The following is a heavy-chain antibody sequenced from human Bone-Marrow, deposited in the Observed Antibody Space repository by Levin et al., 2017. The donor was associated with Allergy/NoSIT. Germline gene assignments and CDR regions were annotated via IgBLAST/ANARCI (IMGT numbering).Heavy chain of an antibody. D-gene: IGHD3-22*01. J-gene: IGHJ6*02. CDR2: ISAGGNYI. CDR1: GILFSSYD. Sequence: PGGSLRLSCAASGILFSSYDMNWVRQGPGKGLEWVSSISAGGNYIYYADSVKGRFTISRDNAKNSLFLQMNSLRAEDTAVYYCASWAMYHYDRSAFDYFYYATDVWGQGTTVTVSS. CDR3: ASWAMYHYDRSAFDYFYYATDV. V-gene: IGHV3-21*01.